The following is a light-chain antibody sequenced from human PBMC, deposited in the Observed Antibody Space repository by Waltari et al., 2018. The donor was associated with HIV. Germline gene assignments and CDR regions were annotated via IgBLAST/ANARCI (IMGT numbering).Light chain of an antibody. CDR1: NNRNRY. CDR2: DAS. Sequence: EMVLTHSATTLSLSAGERTTLSCSTSNNRNRYLAWYQQRPGQAPRLLIYDASNRAAGIPARFSGNGSGTDFTLTISRLEPEDFAVYYCQQHSAWPRTFGQGTKLEIK. J-gene: IGKJ2*01. CDR3: QQHSAWPRT. V-gene: IGKV3-11*01.